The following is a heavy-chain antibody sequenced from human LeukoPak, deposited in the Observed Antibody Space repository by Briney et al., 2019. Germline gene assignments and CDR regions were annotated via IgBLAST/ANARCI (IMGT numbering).Heavy chain of an antibody. CDR2: IYYSGST. Sequence: TVSLTCTVSGCSISSGDYYWRWIRQHPGKGLEWIGNIYYSGSTYYNPSLKSRVTISVDTSKSQFSLKLSSVTAADTAVYYCAREGYDSSYYYYLDYWGQGTLVTVSS. CDR3: AREGYDSSYYYYLDY. CDR1: GCSISSGDYY. V-gene: IGHV4-31*03. D-gene: IGHD3-22*01. J-gene: IGHJ4*02.